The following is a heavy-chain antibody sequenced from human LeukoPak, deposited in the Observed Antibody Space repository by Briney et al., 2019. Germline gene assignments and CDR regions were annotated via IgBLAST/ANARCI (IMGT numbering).Heavy chain of an antibody. CDR2: ISSSSSTI. CDR3: ARAGDFSLKD. CDR1: GFTFSIYS. Sequence: GGSLRLSCAASGFTFSIYSMSWVRQAPGRGLEWVSYISSSSSTISYADSVKGRFTISRDNAENSLYLQMNSLRAEDTAVYYCARAGDFSLKDWGQEPLVTVSS. J-gene: IGHJ4*02. V-gene: IGHV3-48*01. D-gene: IGHD3-3*01.